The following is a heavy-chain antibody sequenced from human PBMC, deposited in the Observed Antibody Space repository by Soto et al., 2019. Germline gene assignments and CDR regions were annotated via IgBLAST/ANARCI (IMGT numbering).Heavy chain of an antibody. J-gene: IGHJ4*02. CDR2: IRAYNGNT. V-gene: IGHV1-18*01. CDR3: ARDSGKQWLVYYFDY. Sequence: QVQLVQSGAEVKKPGASVKVSCKASGYAVTSYGISWVRQAPGQGLEWMGWIRAYNGNTNYAQKLQGRVTMTTDTSTSTAYMERRSLRSDDTAVYYCARDSGKQWLVYYFDYWGQGTLVTVSS. CDR1: GYAVTSYG. D-gene: IGHD6-19*01.